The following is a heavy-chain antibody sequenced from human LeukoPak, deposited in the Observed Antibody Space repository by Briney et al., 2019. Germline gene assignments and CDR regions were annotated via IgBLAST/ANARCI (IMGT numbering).Heavy chain of an antibody. CDR2: ISGSGGST. CDR1: GFTFSSYA. CDR3: AKNRYYGSGSYGWFDP. J-gene: IGHJ5*02. Sequence: PGGSLRLSCAASGFTFSSYAMSWVRQAPGKGLEWVSAISGSGGSTYYADSVKGQFTISRDNSKNTLFLQMNSLRAEDTAIYYCAKNRYYGSGSYGWFDPWGQGSLVTVSS. D-gene: IGHD3-10*01. V-gene: IGHV3-23*01.